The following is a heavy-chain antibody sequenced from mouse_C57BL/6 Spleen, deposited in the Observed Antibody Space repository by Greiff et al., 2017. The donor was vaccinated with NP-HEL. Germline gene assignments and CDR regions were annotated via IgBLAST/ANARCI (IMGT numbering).Heavy chain of an antibody. Sequence: VQLQQPGAELVMPGASVKLSCKASGYTFTSYWMHWVKQRPGQGLEWIGEIDPSDSYTNYNQKFKGKSTLTVDKSSSTAYMQLSSLTSEDSAVYYCAADSSGYHYWGQGTTLTVSS. D-gene: IGHD3-2*02. CDR3: AADSSGYHY. V-gene: IGHV1-69*01. J-gene: IGHJ2*01. CDR2: IDPSDSYT. CDR1: GYTFTSYW.